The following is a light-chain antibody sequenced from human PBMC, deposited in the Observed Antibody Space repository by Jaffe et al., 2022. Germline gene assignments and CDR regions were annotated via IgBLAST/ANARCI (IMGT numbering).Light chain of an antibody. J-gene: IGLJ3*02. V-gene: IGLV2-8*01. CDR3: NSYAGSKPLV. CDR1: SSDVGGYNY. Sequence: QSALTQPPSASGSPGQSVTISCTGTSSDVGGYNYVSWYQHHPGKAPKLMIYEVSKRPSGVPDRFSGSKSGNTASLTVSGLQAEDEAEYYCNSYAGSKPLVFGGGTKLTVL. CDR2: EVS.